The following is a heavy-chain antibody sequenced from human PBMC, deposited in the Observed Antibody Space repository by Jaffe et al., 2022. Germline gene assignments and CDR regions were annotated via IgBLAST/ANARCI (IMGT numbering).Heavy chain of an antibody. CDR3: AKIPGNYDFWRGPVS. J-gene: IGHJ4*02. CDR2: NSGSGGSA. V-gene: IGHV3-23*01. Sequence: EEQLLESGGGLVQPGGSLRLSCTVSGFTLGSFAMTWVRQAPGKGLEWVSANSGSGGSAYYANSVKGRFTISRDNSKSTLYLQMNSLRVEDTALYYCAKIPGNYDFWRGPVSWGQGTLVTVSS. CDR1: GFTLGSFA. D-gene: IGHD3-3*01.